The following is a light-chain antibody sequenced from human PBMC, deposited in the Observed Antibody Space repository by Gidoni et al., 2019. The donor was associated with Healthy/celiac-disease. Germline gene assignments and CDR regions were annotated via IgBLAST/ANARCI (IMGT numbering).Light chain of an antibody. CDR1: QSISSY. J-gene: IGKJ4*01. Sequence: DIQMTQSPSSLSASVGDRVTITCRASQSISSYLNWYQQKPGKAPKLLIYAASSLQSGVPSRFSGSGYGTDFTLTISSLQPEDLATYYCQQSDSTPLTFGGGTKVESK. CDR3: QQSDSTPLT. CDR2: AAS. V-gene: IGKV1-39*01.